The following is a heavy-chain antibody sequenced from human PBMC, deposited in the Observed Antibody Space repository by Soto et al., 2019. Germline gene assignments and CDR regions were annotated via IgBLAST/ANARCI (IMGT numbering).Heavy chain of an antibody. D-gene: IGHD3-22*01. J-gene: IGHJ4*02. Sequence: GGSLRLSCAASGCTFSSYAMSWVRQAPGKGLEWVSAISGSGGSTYYADSVKGRFTISRDNSKNTLYLQMNSLRAEDTAVYYCAKDTNYYDSSGYYYPLGRPYFDYWGQGTLVTVSS. V-gene: IGHV3-23*01. CDR3: AKDTNYYDSSGYYYPLGRPYFDY. CDR2: ISGSGGST. CDR1: GCTFSSYA.